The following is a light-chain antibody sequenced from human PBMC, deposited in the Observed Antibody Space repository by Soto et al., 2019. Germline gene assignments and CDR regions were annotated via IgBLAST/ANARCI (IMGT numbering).Light chain of an antibody. CDR2: EVT. J-gene: IGLJ3*02. CDR3: SSYAASNDFYFV. CDR1: SSDVGGYNY. V-gene: IGLV2-8*01. Sequence: QSALTQPPSASVSPGQSVTISCTGTSSDVGGYNYVSWYQQSPGRAPKRMIYEVTKRPSGVPDRFSGSKSGNTASLTVSGLQDEDGDDYSCSSYAASNDFYFVFGGGTKLTVL.